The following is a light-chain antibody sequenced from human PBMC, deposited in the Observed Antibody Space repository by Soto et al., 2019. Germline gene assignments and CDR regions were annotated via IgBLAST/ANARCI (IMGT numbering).Light chain of an antibody. CDR2: LTS. V-gene: IGKV2-28*01. CDR3: MQSLQTPPWT. J-gene: IGKJ1*01. CDR1: QSLLQTNGYTY. Sequence: DIMMTQSPLSLPVTPGEPASISCRSSQSLLQTNGYTYLDWYLQKPGQSPQLLIYLTSIRASGVPDRFSGSGSGTEFTLKISKVEAEDVGVYYCMQSLQTPPWTFGPGTKVDIK.